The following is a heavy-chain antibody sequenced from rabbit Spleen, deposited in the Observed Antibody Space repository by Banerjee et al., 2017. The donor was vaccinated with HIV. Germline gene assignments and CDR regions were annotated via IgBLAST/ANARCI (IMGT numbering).Heavy chain of an antibody. CDR2: IDPLFGNT. V-gene: IGHV1S40*01. CDR1: GFSFISSYD. CDR3: VRLGHADWPYAYGLRL. Sequence: QSLEESGGDLVKPGASLTLTCTASGFSFISSYDMSWVRQAPGKGLEWIGYIDPLFGNTYYASWVNGRFSISRENTQNTVYLKLNSLTAADTATYFCVRLGHADWPYAYGLRLWGPGTLVTVS. D-gene: IGHD6-1*01. J-gene: IGHJ4*01.